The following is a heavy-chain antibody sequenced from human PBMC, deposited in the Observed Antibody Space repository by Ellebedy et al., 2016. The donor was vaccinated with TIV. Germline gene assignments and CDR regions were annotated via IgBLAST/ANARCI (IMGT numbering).Heavy chain of an antibody. D-gene: IGHD4-17*01. CDR1: RFSFSSYW. J-gene: IGHJ3*02. CDR3: ATDGSYGDYRSPTHAFVM. Sequence: GGSLRLSCAASRFSFSSYWMSWVRQPPGKGLEWVANINQDGSDKYYVDSVKGRFTISRDNARNSLNLQMNSVRAEDAAVYYCATDGSYGDYRSPTHAFVMWGQGTMVIVSS. CDR2: INQDGSDK. V-gene: IGHV3-7*01.